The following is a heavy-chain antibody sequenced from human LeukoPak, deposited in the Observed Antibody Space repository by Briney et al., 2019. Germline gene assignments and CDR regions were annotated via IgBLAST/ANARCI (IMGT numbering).Heavy chain of an antibody. D-gene: IGHD4-17*01. CDR1: GYTFTGYY. CDR2: INPNSGGT. V-gene: IGHV1-2*05. CDR3: AREVDYGDPNYYYYYMDV. Sequence: ASVKVSCKASGYTFTGYYMHWVRQAPGRGLEWMGRINPNSGGTNYAQKFQGRVTMTRDTSISTAYMELSRLRSDDTVVYYCAREVDYGDPNYYYYYMDVWGKGTTVTVSS. J-gene: IGHJ6*03.